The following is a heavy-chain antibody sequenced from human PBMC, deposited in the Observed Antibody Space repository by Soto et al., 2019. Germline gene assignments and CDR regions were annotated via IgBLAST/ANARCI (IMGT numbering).Heavy chain of an antibody. D-gene: IGHD1-1*01. CDR1: GGSISSYY. CDR3: ARGQRSDYYYYYYMDV. Sequence: QVQLQESGPGLVKPSETLSLTCSVSGGSISSYYWSWIRQPPGKGLEWIGYIYYSGGTNYNPSLKSRVTISVDTSKNQFSLKLSSVTAADTAVYYCARGQRSDYYYYYYMDVWGKGTTVTVSS. CDR2: IYYSGGT. J-gene: IGHJ6*03. V-gene: IGHV4-59*01.